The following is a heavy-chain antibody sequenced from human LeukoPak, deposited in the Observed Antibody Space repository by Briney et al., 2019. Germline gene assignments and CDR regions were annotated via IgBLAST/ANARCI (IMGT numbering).Heavy chain of an antibody. J-gene: IGHJ4*02. CDR3: ARAFEFTTENTFTSPDY. D-gene: IGHD2/OR15-2a*01. Sequence: GRSLRLSCEASGFIFSNYGMNWIRQAPGKGLEWVAFIWYDASKEYYANSVEGRFTISRDDSKTTLYLQMNSLRPEDTAMYYCARAFEFTTENTFTSPDYWGQGTLVTVSS. CDR2: IWYDASKE. V-gene: IGHV3-33*01. CDR1: GFIFSNYG.